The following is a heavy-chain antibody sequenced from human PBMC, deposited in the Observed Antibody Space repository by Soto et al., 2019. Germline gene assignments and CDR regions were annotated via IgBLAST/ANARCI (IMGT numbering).Heavy chain of an antibody. CDR2: IYYSGST. CDR1: GGSISSGAYY. J-gene: IGHJ4*02. Sequence: QVQLQESGPGLVKPSQTLSLTCTVSGGSISSGAYYWSWVRQPPGKGLEWIGYIYYSGSTYYNPSRKSRVTISVDTSKNQFSLQLSSVTATDTAVYYCARDTYGDTYSFDYWGQGTLVTVSS. V-gene: IGHV4-30-4*01. CDR3: ARDTYGDTYSFDY. D-gene: IGHD4-17*01.